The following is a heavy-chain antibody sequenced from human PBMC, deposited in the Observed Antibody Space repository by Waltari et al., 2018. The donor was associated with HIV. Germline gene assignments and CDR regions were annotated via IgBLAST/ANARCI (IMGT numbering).Heavy chain of an antibody. D-gene: IGHD5-18*01. J-gene: IGHJ3*01. CDR1: VAPSGTFY. V-gene: IGHV4-59*01. Sequence: QDSAQGLVRPPEPLSLTCPSPVAPSGTFYCPWIRQSPGKGLEWIGFIYHSGYSNYNPSLKSRVTMSVDTSQTQFSLTLNSVTTADTAIYYCARGDAPMVHSPSDAFHFWGQGTLVAVSS. CDR2: IYHSGYS. CDR3: ARGDAPMVHSPSDAFHF.